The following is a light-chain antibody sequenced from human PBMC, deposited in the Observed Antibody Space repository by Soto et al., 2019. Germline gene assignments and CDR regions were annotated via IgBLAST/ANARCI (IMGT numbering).Light chain of an antibody. Sequence: QLVLTQSPSASASLGASVKLTCTLSSGHSNYAIAWHQQQPEKGPRYLMKLNSDGSHSKGDGVPDRFSGSSSGAERYLTISSLQSGDEADYYCQTWGTGPWVFGGGTKLTVL. CDR3: QTWGTGPWV. CDR1: SGHSNYA. CDR2: LNSDGSH. J-gene: IGLJ3*02. V-gene: IGLV4-69*01.